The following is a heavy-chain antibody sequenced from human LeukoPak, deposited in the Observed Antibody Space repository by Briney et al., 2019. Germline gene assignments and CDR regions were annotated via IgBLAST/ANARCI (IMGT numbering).Heavy chain of an antibody. Sequence: PSETLSLTCTVSGASITTYYRSWIRQPPGKGLEWIGYIYYSGGTNYHPSLKSRVTISVDTSKNQFSLKLSSVTAADTAIYFCARGPVTTGYFAYWGQGTLVTVSS. CDR1: GASITTYY. CDR2: IYYSGGT. J-gene: IGHJ4*02. V-gene: IGHV4-59*01. CDR3: ARGPVTTGYFAY. D-gene: IGHD4-17*01.